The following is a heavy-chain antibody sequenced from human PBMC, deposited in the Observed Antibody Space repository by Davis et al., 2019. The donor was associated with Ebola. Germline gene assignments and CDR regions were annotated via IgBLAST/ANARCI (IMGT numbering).Heavy chain of an antibody. V-gene: IGHV3-7*01. Sequence: GGSLRLSCAASGFSFSSYWMSWVRQAPGKGLEWVANIKEDGSQKFCVDSVKGRFTISRDNAKNTLYLQMNSLRGEDTAVYYCARSYCGGDCYNNIDYWGQGTLVTVSS. CDR3: ARSYCGGDCYNNIDY. CDR1: GFSFSSYW. CDR2: IKEDGSQK. J-gene: IGHJ4*01. D-gene: IGHD2-21*02.